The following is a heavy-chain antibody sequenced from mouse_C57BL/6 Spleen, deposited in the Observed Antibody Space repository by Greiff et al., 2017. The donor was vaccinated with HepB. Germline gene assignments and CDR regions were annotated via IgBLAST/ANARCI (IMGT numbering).Heavy chain of an antibody. Sequence: QVQLQQPGAELVKPGASVKMSCKASGYTFTSYWITWVKQRPGQGLKWIGDIYPGSGSTNYNEKFKSKATLTVDTSSSTAYMQLSSLTSEDSAVYYCAREGNYSAWFAYWGQGTLVTVSA. V-gene: IGHV1-55*01. CDR2: IYPGSGST. CDR1: GYTFTSYW. J-gene: IGHJ3*01. CDR3: AREGNYSAWFAY. D-gene: IGHD2-1*01.